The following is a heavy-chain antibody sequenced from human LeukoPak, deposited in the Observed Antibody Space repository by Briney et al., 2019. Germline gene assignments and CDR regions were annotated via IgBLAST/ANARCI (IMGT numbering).Heavy chain of an antibody. CDR2: IIPTLGIA. Sequence: ASVKVSCKASGGTFSSYAISWVRQAPGQGLEWMGRIIPTLGIANYAQKFQGRVTITADKSTSTAYMELSSLRSEDTAVYYCARDHVYYYDSSGPFDYWGQGTLVTVSS. V-gene: IGHV1-69*04. J-gene: IGHJ4*02. D-gene: IGHD3-22*01. CDR1: GGTFSSYA. CDR3: ARDHVYYYDSSGPFDY.